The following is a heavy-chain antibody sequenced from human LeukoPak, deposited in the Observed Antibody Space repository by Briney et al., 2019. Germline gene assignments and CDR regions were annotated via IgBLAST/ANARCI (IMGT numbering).Heavy chain of an antibody. V-gene: IGHV1-2*02. CDR1: GYTFTGYY. J-gene: IGHJ4*02. Sequence: ASVKVSCKASGYTFTGYYMHWVRQAPGQGLEWMGWINPNSGGTNYAQKFQGRDTMTRDTSISTAYMELSRLRSDDTAVYYCARGNDGYNGPRVDYWGQGTLVTVSS. D-gene: IGHD5-24*01. CDR2: INPNSGGT. CDR3: ARGNDGYNGPRVDY.